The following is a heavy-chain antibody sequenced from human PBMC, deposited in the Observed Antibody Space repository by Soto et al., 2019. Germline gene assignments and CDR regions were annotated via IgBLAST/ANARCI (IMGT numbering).Heavy chain of an antibody. D-gene: IGHD5-12*01. CDR2: ISSGSGQI. CDR3: ARGYSWGDY. J-gene: IGHJ4*02. CDR1: GFSFSTYT. Sequence: EVQLVESGGGLVKPGESLRLSCAASGFSFSTYTMNWVRQAPGMGLEWVSSISSGSGQIYYADSVRGRFTISRDNAKNSLYLQMNSLRAEDTAVYYCARGYSWGDYWGQGTLVTVSS. V-gene: IGHV3-21*01.